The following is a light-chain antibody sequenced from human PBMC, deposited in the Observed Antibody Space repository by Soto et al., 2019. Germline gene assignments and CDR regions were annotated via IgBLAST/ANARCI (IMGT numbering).Light chain of an antibody. Sequence: EIVLTQSPGTLSLSPGERATLSCRASQSVSSTYLAWYQQKPGQAPMLLIYVASNRATGIPDRFSGSGSGTDFTLTISRLEPEDFAVYYCQQYGGSRWTFGQGTRVDI. J-gene: IGKJ1*01. CDR1: QSVSSTY. CDR3: QQYGGSRWT. CDR2: VAS. V-gene: IGKV3-20*01.